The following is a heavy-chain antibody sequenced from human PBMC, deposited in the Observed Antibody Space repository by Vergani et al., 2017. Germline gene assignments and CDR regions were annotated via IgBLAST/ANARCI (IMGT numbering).Heavy chain of an antibody. Sequence: QVQLVQSGAEVKKPGASVKVSCKASGYTFTSYGISWVRQAPGQGLEWMGWISAYNGNTNYAQKLQGRVTMTTDTSTSTAYMELRSLRSDDTAVYYCARVLQLERRGDYYYMDVWGKGTTVTVSS. V-gene: IGHV1-18*01. CDR1: GYTFTSYG. CDR3: ARVLQLERRGDYYYMDV. D-gene: IGHD1-1*01. CDR2: ISAYNGNT. J-gene: IGHJ6*03.